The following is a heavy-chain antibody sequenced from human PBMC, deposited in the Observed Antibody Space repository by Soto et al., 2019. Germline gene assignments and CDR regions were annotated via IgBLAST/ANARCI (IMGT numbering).Heavy chain of an antibody. CDR2: IYYSGST. V-gene: IGHV4-59*01. J-gene: IGHJ6*02. D-gene: IGHD2-2*02. Sequence: PSETLSLTCTVSGGSISSYYWSWIRQPPGKGLEWIGYIYYSGSTNYNPSLKSRVTISVDTSKNQFSLKLSSVTAADTAVYYCARQGASIQSAYYYYYGMDVWGQGTTVTVSS. CDR3: ARQGASIQSAYYYYYGMDV. CDR1: GGSISSYY.